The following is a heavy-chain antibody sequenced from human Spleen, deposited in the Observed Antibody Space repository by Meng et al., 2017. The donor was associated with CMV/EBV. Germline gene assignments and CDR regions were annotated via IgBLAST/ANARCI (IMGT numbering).Heavy chain of an antibody. V-gene: IGHV3-20*04. CDR1: GFTFDDYG. D-gene: IGHD3-3*01. J-gene: IGHJ6*02. Sequence: SCAASGFTFDDYGMSWVRQAPGKGLEWVSGINRNGDSTGYADSVKGRFTVSRDNAKNSLFLQMNSLRAEDTALYYCARDQYYDFWSGYYTNNGMDVWGQGTTVTVSS. CDR3: ARDQYYDFWSGYYTNNGMDV. CDR2: INRNGDST.